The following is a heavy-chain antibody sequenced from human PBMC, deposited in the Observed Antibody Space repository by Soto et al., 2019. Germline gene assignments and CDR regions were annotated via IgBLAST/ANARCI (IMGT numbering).Heavy chain of an antibody. D-gene: IGHD3-22*01. V-gene: IGHV1-18*01. Sequence: QVQLVQSGAEVKKPGASVKVSCKASGYTFTSYGISWVRQAPGQGLEWMGWISAYNGNTNYAQKLQGRVTMTKETSTSTAYMELRSLRSDDTDVYYCARTTGYYDRSGYFLGAEYFQHWGQGTLVTVSS. CDR2: ISAYNGNT. CDR1: GYTFTSYG. J-gene: IGHJ1*01. CDR3: ARTTGYYDRSGYFLGAEYFQH.